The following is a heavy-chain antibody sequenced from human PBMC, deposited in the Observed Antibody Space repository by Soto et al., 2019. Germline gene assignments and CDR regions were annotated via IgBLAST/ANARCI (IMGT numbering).Heavy chain of an antibody. CDR3: AREWSLGELWDSWFDP. Sequence: SETLSLTCTISGGSISVYYWSWIRQPPGKALEWIGYLYYTGTTDYSHSLKSRVAISVDTSKNQFSLKLSSVTASDTAVYYCAREWSLGELWDSWFDPWGQGTLVTVSS. CDR1: GGSISVYY. V-gene: IGHV4-59*12. D-gene: IGHD3-16*01. J-gene: IGHJ5*02. CDR2: LYYTGTT.